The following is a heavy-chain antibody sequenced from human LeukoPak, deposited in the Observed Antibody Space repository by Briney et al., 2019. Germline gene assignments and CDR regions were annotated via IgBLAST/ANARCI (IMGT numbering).Heavy chain of an antibody. CDR1: GFTFSSYA. CDR3: ARARGSGYYFPSLSS. J-gene: IGHJ5*02. Sequence: PGGSLRLSCAASGFTFSSYAMHWVRQAPGKGLEYVSAISSNGGSTYYANSVKGRFTISRDNSKNTLHLQMGSLRAEDMAVYYCARARGSGYYFPSLSSWGQGTLVTVSS. D-gene: IGHD3-22*01. V-gene: IGHV3-64*01. CDR2: ISSNGGST.